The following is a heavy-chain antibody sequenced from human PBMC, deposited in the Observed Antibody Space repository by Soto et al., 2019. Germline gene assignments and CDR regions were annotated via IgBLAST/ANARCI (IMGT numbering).Heavy chain of an antibody. CDR3: ARVGSRSPTFDY. CDR1: GGSISSSNW. V-gene: IGHV4-4*02. D-gene: IGHD2-15*01. J-gene: IGHJ4*02. Sequence: QVQLQESGPGLVKPSGTLSLTCAVSGGSISSSNWWSWVRQPPGKGLEWIGEIYHSGSTNYNPSHKGRVTISVDKSKNQFSLKLSSVTAADTAVDDCARVGSRSPTFDYWGQGTLVTVSS. CDR2: IYHSGST.